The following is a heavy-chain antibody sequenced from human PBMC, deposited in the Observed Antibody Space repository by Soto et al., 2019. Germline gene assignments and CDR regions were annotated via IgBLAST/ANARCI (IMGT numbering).Heavy chain of an antibody. D-gene: IGHD3-10*02. CDR2: IWYDGSKK. J-gene: IGHJ3*02. CDR3: YVRGINAFDI. Sequence: APGKGLEWVTVIWYDGSKKYYADSVKGRFTISRDNSKNTLYLQMNSLRAEDAAVYYCYVRGINAFDIWGQGTMVTVSS. V-gene: IGHV3-33*01.